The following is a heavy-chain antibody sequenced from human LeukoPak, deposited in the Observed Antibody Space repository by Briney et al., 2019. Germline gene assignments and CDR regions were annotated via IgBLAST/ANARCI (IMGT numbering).Heavy chain of an antibody. CDR2: INHNGNVN. V-gene: IGHV3-7*01. J-gene: IGHJ4*02. Sequence: GGSLRLSCAASGFTFSSYWMNWARQAPGKGLEWVASINHNGNVNYYVDSVKGRFTISRDNAKNSLYLQMNSLRVEDTAFYYCARDLAYSRLDYWGQGMLVTVSS. D-gene: IGHD5-18*01. CDR1: GFTFSSYW. CDR3: ARDLAYSRLDY.